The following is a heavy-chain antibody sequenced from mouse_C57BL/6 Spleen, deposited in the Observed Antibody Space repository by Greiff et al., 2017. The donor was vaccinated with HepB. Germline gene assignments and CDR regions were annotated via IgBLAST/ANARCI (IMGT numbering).Heavy chain of an antibody. CDR1: GYTFTSYW. CDR2: IYPGSGST. CDR3: ARLYYGSLDY. V-gene: IGHV1-55*01. D-gene: IGHD1-1*01. Sequence: QVQLKESGAELVKPGASVKMSCKASGYTFTSYWITWVKQRPGQGLEWIGDIYPGSGSTNYNEKFKSKATLTVDTSSSTAYMQLSSLTSEDSAVYYCARLYYGSLDYWGQGTTLTVSS. J-gene: IGHJ2*01.